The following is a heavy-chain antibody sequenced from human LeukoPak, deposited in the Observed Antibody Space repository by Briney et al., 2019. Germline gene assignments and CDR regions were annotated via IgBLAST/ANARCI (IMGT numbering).Heavy chain of an antibody. CDR2: INPNSGGT. CDR1: GYTFTGYY. J-gene: IGHJ4*02. D-gene: IGHD3-22*01. V-gene: IGHV1-2*06. Sequence: ASVKVSCKASGYTFTGYYMHWVRQAPGQGLEWMGRINPNSGGTNYVQKFQGRVTMTRDTSISTAYMELSRLRSDDTAVYYCARSRYYYDSSGYYIDYWGQGTLVTVSS. CDR3: ARSRYYYDSSGYYIDY.